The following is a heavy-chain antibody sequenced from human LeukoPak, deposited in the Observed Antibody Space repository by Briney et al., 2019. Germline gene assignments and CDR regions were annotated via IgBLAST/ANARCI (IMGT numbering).Heavy chain of an antibody. V-gene: IGHV4-39*01. CDR1: GGSISSSTDY. D-gene: IGHD3-10*01. Sequence: SETLSLTCIVSGGSISSSTDYWGWIRQPPGKGLEWIGNVYYSGSTYYNPSLKSRVTISVDTSKNQFSLKLHSVTAADTAVYYCANSPLVWRVFDYLGQGALVTVSS. J-gene: IGHJ4*02. CDR3: ANSPLVWRVFDY. CDR2: VYYSGST.